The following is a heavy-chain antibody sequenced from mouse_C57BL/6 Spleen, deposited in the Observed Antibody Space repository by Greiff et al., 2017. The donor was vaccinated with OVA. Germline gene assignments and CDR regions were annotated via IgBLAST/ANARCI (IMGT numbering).Heavy chain of an antibody. CDR3: TTGNRRLPSAWFAY. CDR2: IDPETGGT. CDR1: GYTFTDYE. D-gene: IGHD2-10*01. J-gene: IGHJ3*01. Sequence: QVQLKESGAELVRPGASVTLSCKASGYTFTDYEMHWVKQTPVHGLEWIGAIDPETGGTAYNQKFKGKAILTADKSSSTAYMELRSLTSEDSAVYYCTTGNRRLPSAWFAYWGQGTLVTVSA. V-gene: IGHV1-15*01.